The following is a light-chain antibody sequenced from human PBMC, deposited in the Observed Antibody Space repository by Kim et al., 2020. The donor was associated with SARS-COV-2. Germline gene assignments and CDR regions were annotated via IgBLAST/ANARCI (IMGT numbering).Light chain of an antibody. J-gene: IGLJ1*01. CDR1: NVGRKS. V-gene: IGLV3-21*04. Sequence: SYELTQPPSVSVAPGQTARITCGGNNVGRKSVHWYQQKPGQAPIMVIYYNSDRPSGIPERFSGSNSGDAATLTISRVEVGAEADYYCHVWDSSSAHHVFG. CDR3: HVWDSSSAHHV. CDR2: YNS.